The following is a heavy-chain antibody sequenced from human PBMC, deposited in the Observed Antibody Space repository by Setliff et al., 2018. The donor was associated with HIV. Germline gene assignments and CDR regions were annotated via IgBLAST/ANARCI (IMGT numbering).Heavy chain of an antibody. CDR3: AREARLEGAFDI. D-gene: IGHD1-1*01. V-gene: IGHV1-69*05. CDR2: IIPDFGTA. Sequence: SVKVSCKASGGTFSGYAISWVRQAPGQGLEWVGGIIPDFGTANYAQKFHGRVTMTRDTSINTAYMDLRTLRSDDTAVYYCAREARLEGAFDIWGQGTMVTVSS. CDR1: GGTFSGYA. J-gene: IGHJ3*02.